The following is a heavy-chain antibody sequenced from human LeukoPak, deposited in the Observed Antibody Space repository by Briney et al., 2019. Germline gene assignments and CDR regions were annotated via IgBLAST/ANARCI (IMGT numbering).Heavy chain of an antibody. CDR2: IYYSGTT. CDR3: ARDFSSSSSVYYYYYMDV. D-gene: IGHD6-6*01. CDR1: GGSISSTTYY. Sequence: SETLSLTCTVSGGSISSTTYYWGWIRQPPGKGLEWIGTIYYSGTTYYNPSLKSRVAISLDTSKNQFSLKLSSVTAADTAIYYCARDFSSSSSVYYYYYMDVWGKGTTVTVPS. V-gene: IGHV4-39*07. J-gene: IGHJ6*03.